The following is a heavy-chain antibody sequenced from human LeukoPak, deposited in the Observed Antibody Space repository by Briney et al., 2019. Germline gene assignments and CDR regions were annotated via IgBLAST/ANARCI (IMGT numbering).Heavy chain of an antibody. CDR1: RYTFTSYG. Sequence: ASVKVSCKASRYTFTSYGISWVRQAPGQGLEWMGWISAYNGNTKYAQKLQGRVTMTTDTSTSTAYMELRSLRSDDTAVYYCAREETNYYDSSGYFYYFDYWGQGTLVTVSS. D-gene: IGHD3-22*01. CDR3: AREETNYYDSSGYFYYFDY. CDR2: ISAYNGNT. J-gene: IGHJ4*02. V-gene: IGHV1-18*01.